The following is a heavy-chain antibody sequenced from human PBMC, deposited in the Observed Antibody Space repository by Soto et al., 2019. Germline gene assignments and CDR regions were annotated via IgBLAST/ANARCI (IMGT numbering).Heavy chain of an antibody. CDR2: IIPIFGTA. V-gene: IGHV1-69*13. D-gene: IGHD5-18*01. CDR3: ARYLRGYSYGYFDY. Sequence: SVKVSCKASGGTFSSYAISWVRQAPGQGLEWMGGIIPIFGTANYAQKFQGRVTITADESTSTAYMELSSLRAEDTAVYYCARYLRGYSYGYFDYWGQGTLVTVSS. CDR1: GGTFSSYA. J-gene: IGHJ4*02.